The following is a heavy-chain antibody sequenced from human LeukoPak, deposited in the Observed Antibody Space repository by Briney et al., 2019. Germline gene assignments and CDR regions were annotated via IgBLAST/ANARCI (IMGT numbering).Heavy chain of an antibody. CDR1: GGSVSSGRYY. D-gene: IGHD4-23*01. J-gene: IGHJ4*02. CDR2: ISYSGST. Sequence: PSETLSLTCTVSGGSVSSGRYYWSWIRQPPGKGLEWIGYISYSGSTNYNPSLKSRVTISVDTSKNQFSLKLSSVTAADTAVYYCARVNATVAYYFDYWGQGTLVTVSS. V-gene: IGHV4-61*01. CDR3: ARVNATVAYYFDY.